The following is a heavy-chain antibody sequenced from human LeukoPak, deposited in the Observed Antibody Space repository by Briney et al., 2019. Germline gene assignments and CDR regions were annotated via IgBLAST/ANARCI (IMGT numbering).Heavy chain of an antibody. CDR2: IIPILDIA. J-gene: IGHJ4*02. CDR1: GGTFSSYA. D-gene: IGHD3-9*01. CDR3: ARGYYDILTGYYTLSDY. V-gene: IGHV1-69*04. Sequence: REASVKVSCKASGGTFSSYAISWVRQAPGQGLEWMGRIIPILDIANYAQKFQGRVTITADKSTSTAYMELSSLRSEDTAVYYCARGYYDILTGYYTLSDYWGQGTLVTVSS.